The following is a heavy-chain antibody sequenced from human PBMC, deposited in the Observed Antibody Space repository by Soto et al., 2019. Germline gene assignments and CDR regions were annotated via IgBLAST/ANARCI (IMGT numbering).Heavy chain of an antibody. CDR2: IIPIFGTA. J-gene: IGHJ4*02. CDR1: GGTFSSYA. Sequence: QVQLVQSGAEVKKPGSSVKVSCKASGGTFSSYAISWVRQAPGQGLEWMGGIIPIFGTANYAQKFQGRVTITEDKSTSTDYMELSSRRSEDTAVYYCAKYSSGWYDFDYWGQGTLVTVSS. CDR3: AKYSSGWYDFDY. D-gene: IGHD6-19*01. V-gene: IGHV1-69*06.